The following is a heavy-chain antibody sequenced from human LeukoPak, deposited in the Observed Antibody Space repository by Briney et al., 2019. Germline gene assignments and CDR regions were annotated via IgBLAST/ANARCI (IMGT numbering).Heavy chain of an antibody. J-gene: IGHJ5*02. V-gene: IGHV1-18*01. D-gene: IGHD3-10*01. CDR2: ISVYNGHT. CDR1: GYTFTSYG. CDR3: ARDDGSGSYVFDP. Sequence: PRASVKVSCKASGYTFTSYGISWVRQAPGQGLEWMGWISVYNGHTNYAQKFQGRVTMTRDTSISTAYMELSRLRSDDTAVYYCARDDGSGSYVFDPWGQGTLVTVSS.